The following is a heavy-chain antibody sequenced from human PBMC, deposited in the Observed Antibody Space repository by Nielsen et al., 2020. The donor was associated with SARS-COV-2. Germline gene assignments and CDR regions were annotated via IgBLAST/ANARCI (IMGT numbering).Heavy chain of an antibody. CDR3: ARLLTNTGNYFRFDP. D-gene: IGHD1-26*01. J-gene: IGHJ5*02. CDR2: IYHSGNT. Sequence: SETLSLTCAVSGDSISSSNRRSWVRPPPGKGLEWIGEIYHSGNTNYNPSLKSRVTISVDKSKNQFSLRLISVTAADTAVYYCARLLTNTGNYFRFDPWGQGTLVTVSS. CDR1: GDSISSSNR. V-gene: IGHV4-4*02.